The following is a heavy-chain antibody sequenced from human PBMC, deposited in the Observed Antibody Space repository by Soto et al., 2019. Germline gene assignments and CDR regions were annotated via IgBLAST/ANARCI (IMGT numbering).Heavy chain of an antibody. Sequence: QLQLQESGSGLVKPSQTLSLTCAVSGGSISSGGYSWRWIRQPPGKGLEGIGYIYHSGSTYYYPSLKSRVTISVDKSNNQFSLKLSSVTAADTAVYYCASAKYYYDSSCYYFFDYWGQGTLVTVSS. CDR3: ASAKYYYDSSCYYFFDY. CDR1: GGSISSGGYS. D-gene: IGHD3-22*01. V-gene: IGHV4-30-2*01. CDR2: IYHSGST. J-gene: IGHJ4*02.